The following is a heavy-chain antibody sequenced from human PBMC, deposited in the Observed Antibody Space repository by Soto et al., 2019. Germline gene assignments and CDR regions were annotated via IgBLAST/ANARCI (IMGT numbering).Heavy chain of an antibody. J-gene: IGHJ4*02. V-gene: IGHV3-33*01. CDR3: ARDSYIFRSNPNWALDY. Sequence: QVQLVESGGGVVQPGRSLRLSCAASGFTFSTYGMHWVRQAPGKGLEWVAIIWYDGSNKYYADSVKGRFTISRDNSDNTLYLHMNSLRVEDTAIYYCARDSYIFRSNPNWALDYWGQGTLVTVSS. CDR2: IWYDGSNK. D-gene: IGHD1-1*01. CDR1: GFTFSTYG.